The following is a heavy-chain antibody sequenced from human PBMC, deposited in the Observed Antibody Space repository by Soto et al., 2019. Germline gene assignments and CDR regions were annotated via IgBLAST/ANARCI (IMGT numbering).Heavy chain of an antibody. CDR1: GGNFTNSG. J-gene: IGHJ5*02. V-gene: IGHV1-69*01. CDR2: IIPLFGTT. CDR3: ARAHGTSWYNWFDP. Sequence: QVQLEQSGAELKKPGSPVKVSCKASGGNFTNSGISWVRRAPGQGLEWMGGIIPLFGTTNYAHKFRGRVTVTADESTSTVYMELNSLRSEDTAMYYCARAHGTSWYNWFDPWGQGTLVTVSS. D-gene: IGHD6-13*01.